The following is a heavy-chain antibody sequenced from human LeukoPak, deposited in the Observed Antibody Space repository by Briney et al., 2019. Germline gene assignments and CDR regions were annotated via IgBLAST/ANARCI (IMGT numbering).Heavy chain of an antibody. CDR3: ARGPEGTVDY. CDR1: GDSISSYY. D-gene: IGHD3/OR15-3a*01. J-gene: IGHJ4*02. CDR2: IYYSGST. V-gene: IGHV4-59*01. Sequence: SETLSLTCTVSGDSISSYYWNWIRQPPGKGLEWIGYIYYSGSTNYNPSLKSRVTISVDTSKNQFSLKLSSVTAADTAVYYCARGPEGTVDYWGQGTLVTVSS.